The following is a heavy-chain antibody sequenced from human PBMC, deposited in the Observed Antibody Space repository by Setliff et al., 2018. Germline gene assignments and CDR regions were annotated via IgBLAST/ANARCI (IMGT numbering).Heavy chain of an antibody. CDR2: MNPYSGNT. V-gene: IGHV1-8*02. Sequence: ASVKVSCKASGYTFNNYDINWVRQAPGQGLEWMGWMNPYSGNTGYAQKFQGRVTMTRNTSISTAYMELSSLRSEDTAVYYCTRGAGGGRCYSCWFDPWGQGTLVTVPQ. D-gene: IGHD2-15*01. CDR1: GYTFNNYD. J-gene: IGHJ5*02. CDR3: TRGAGGGRCYSCWFDP.